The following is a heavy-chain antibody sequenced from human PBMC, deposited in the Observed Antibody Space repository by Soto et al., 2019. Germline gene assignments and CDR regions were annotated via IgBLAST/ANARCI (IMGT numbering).Heavy chain of an antibody. CDR2: IKHSGNT. J-gene: IGHJ6*03. V-gene: IGHV4-34*01. Sequence: QVQLQQWGAGLLKPSETLSLTCAVYGGSFSGYYWSWIRQPPGKGMEWIGEIKHSGNTNYNPSLNSRVTMTVNTSKNHFTLKLSYVTAADTAVYYCAKGPSTDSSSINQYCYYYDMDVWGKGTTVTVSS. CDR1: GGSFSGYY. CDR3: AKGPSTDSSSINQYCYYYDMDV. D-gene: IGHD6-6*01.